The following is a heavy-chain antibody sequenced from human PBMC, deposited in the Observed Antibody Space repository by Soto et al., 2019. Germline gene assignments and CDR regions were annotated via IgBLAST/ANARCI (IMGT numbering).Heavy chain of an antibody. CDR3: AHAMLYCTGGSCSTWFDS. D-gene: IGHD2-15*01. J-gene: IGHJ5*01. Sequence: QITLKESGPTLVKPTQTLTLTCTFSGFSLSTHGVGVGWVRQPAGEALDWLALIYWDDDKRYSASLNSRLTITKDTSKNQVVLTMTNMDPVDTATYYCAHAMLYCTGGSCSTWFDSWGQGTLVTVSS. CDR1: GFSLSTHGVG. CDR2: IYWDDDK. V-gene: IGHV2-5*02.